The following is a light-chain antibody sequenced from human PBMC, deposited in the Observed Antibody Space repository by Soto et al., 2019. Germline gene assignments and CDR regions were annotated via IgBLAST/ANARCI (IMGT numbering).Light chain of an antibody. Sequence: QSALSQPASVSGSPGQSITISCTGTSSDVGSYDVVSWYQQLPGKAPKLIIYEGSERPSGVSNRFSGSRSANTASLTISGLQAEDEADYYCCSYAGRTAFFVFGSGTKLPS. CDR3: CSYAGRTAFFV. CDR2: EGS. J-gene: IGLJ1*01. V-gene: IGLV2-23*01. CDR1: SSDVGSYDV.